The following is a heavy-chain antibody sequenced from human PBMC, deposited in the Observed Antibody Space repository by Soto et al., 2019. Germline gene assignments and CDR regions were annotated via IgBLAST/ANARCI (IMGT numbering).Heavy chain of an antibody. V-gene: IGHV1-8*01. J-gene: IGHJ4*02. D-gene: IGHD6-19*01. Sequence: QVQLVQSGAEVKKPGASVKVSCKASGYTFTSYDINWVRQATGQGLEWMGWMNPNSGNTGYAQKFQGRVTMTRNTTVSTAYMELRSLRSEDTAVYYCARERSSGWYVDYWGQGTLVTVSS. CDR1: GYTFTSYD. CDR2: MNPNSGNT. CDR3: ARERSSGWYVDY.